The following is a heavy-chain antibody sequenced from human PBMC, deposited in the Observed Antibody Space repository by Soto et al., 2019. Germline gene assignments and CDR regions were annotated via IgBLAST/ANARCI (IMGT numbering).Heavy chain of an antibody. V-gene: IGHV1-18*01. Sequence: ASVKVSCKASGYTFTSYGISWVRQAPGQGLEWMGWISAYNGNTNYAQKLQGRVTMTTDTSTSTAYMELRSLRSDDTAVYYCASPGIAVDGTAQGRYYYYGMGVWGQGTTVTVYS. CDR3: ASPGIAVDGTAQGRYYYYGMGV. J-gene: IGHJ6*02. CDR1: GYTFTSYG. CDR2: ISAYNGNT. D-gene: IGHD6-19*01.